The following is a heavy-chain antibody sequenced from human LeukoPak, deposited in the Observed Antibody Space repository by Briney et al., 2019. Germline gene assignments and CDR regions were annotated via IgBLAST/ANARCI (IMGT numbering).Heavy chain of an antibody. CDR2: ISAENGNT. CDR3: ARDNRYSSSWYGHPDFDY. D-gene: IGHD6-13*01. J-gene: IGHJ4*02. Sequence: GASVKVSCKASGYTFINYGISWVRQAPGQGLEWVGWISAENGNTNYAQKLQGRVTMTTDTSTSTAYMELRSLRSDDTAVYYCARDNRYSSSWYGHPDFDYWGQGTLVTVSS. V-gene: IGHV1-18*01. CDR1: GYTFINYG.